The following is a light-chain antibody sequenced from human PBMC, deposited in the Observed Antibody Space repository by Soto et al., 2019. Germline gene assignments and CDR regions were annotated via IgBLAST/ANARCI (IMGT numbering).Light chain of an antibody. CDR3: QQYNSNPLT. J-gene: IGKJ4*01. CDR2: DAS. V-gene: IGKV1-5*01. Sequence: DIQMTQSPSTLSASVGDRVTITCRASQSIRTWLAWYQQKPGKAPNLLIYDASSLESGVPSRFSGSGSGTEFTLTISSLQPDDCAIYYCQQYNSNPLTFGGGNKVEIK. CDR1: QSIRTW.